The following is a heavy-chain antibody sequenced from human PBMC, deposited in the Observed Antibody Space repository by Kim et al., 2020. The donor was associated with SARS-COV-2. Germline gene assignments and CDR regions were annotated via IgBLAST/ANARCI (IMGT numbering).Heavy chain of an antibody. D-gene: IGHD6-13*01. CDR2: ISAYNGNT. CDR3: ARDRRVLVAAAGMGY. J-gene: IGHJ4*02. V-gene: IGHV1-18*01. CDR1: GYTFTSYG. Sequence: ASVKVSCKASGYTFTSYGISWVRQAPGQGLEWMGWISAYNGNTNYAQKLQGRVTMTTDTSTSTAYMELRSLRSDNTAVYYCARDRRVLVAAAGMGYWGQGTLVTVSS.